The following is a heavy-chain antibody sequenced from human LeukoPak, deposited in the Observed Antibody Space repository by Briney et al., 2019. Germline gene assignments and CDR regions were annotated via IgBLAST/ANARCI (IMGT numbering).Heavy chain of an antibody. Sequence: PSETLSLVCSVSSGSISGSINYWGWIRQPPGKGLEWIGSIYYSGNTYYNPSLKSRVTISVDTSKNQFSLKLRSVTAADTAVYYCARLSPDWSAIWGQGTKDTVSS. CDR2: IYYSGNT. CDR1: SGSISGSINY. D-gene: IGHD3-3*01. V-gene: IGHV4-39*01. CDR3: ARLSPDWSAI. J-gene: IGHJ3*02.